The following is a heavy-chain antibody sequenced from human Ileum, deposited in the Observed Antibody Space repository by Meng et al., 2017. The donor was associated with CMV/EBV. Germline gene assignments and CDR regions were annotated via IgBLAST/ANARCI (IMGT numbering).Heavy chain of an antibody. D-gene: IGHD3-10*01. CDR3: AKDSRLLWFGEFLY. V-gene: IGHV3-30*02. CDR1: GFTLSSSG. Sequence: GGSLRLSCAASGFTLSSSGMHWVRQAPGKGLEGVAFIRSDESNKYYANSVKGRFTISRDNSKNKLYLQMNSLRAEDTAVYYCAKDSRLLWFGEFLYWGQGTLVTVSS. CDR2: IRSDESNK. J-gene: IGHJ4*02.